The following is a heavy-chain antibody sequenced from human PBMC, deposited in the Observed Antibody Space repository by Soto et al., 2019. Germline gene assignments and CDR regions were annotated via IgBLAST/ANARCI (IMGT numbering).Heavy chain of an antibody. CDR2: IGGPGDTT. Sequence: GSLRLSCAASGFTFTNYAMGWVRQAPGKGLEWVSVIGGPGDTTYYADSVKGRFTISRDNSKKTVYLQMNSLRVDDTAIYYCTNTRGPTVKIGRRYFEYWGQGTRVTVSS. CDR1: GFTFTNYA. CDR3: TNTRGPTVKIGRRYFEY. V-gene: IGHV3-23*01. J-gene: IGHJ4*02. D-gene: IGHD4-17*01.